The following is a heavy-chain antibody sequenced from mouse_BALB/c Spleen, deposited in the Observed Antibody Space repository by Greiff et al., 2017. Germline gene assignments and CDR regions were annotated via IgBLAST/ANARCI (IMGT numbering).Heavy chain of an antibody. CDR3: ARHITTAPFAY. V-gene: IGHV5-6*02. CDR2: ISSGGSYT. Sequence: DVMLVESGGDLVKPGGSLKLSCAASGFTFSSYGMSWVRQTPDKRLEWVATISSGGSYTYYPDSVKGRFTISRDNAKNTLYLQMSSLKSEDTAMYYCARHITTAPFAYWGQGTLVTVSA. J-gene: IGHJ3*01. D-gene: IGHD1-2*01. CDR1: GFTFSSYG.